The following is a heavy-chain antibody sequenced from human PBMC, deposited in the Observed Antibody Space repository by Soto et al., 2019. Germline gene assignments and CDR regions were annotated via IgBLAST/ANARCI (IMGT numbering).Heavy chain of an antibody. CDR2: IYYTGST. Sequence: SETLSLTCSISGSSIRPFYWSWIRQPPGKGLEWVGYIYYTGSTKYNPSLKGRGTISIGTSQNHFSLRLTSVTAADTAVYYCVRVGGYYGMDVWGQGTTVTVSS. V-gene: IGHV4-59*01. J-gene: IGHJ6*02. CDR3: VRVGGYYGMDV. CDR1: GSSIRPFY.